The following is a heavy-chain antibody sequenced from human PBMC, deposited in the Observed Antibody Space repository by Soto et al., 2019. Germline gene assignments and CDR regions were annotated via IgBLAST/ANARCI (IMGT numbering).Heavy chain of an antibody. D-gene: IGHD6-19*01. V-gene: IGHV3-23*01. CDR2: ITGCGNNT. J-gene: IGHJ5*02. CDR1: GFTFSSYA. Sequence: EVKLLESGGGLVQPGGSLRLSCAASGFTFSSYAMSWVRQAPGKGLEWVSSITGCGNNTYYADSVKGRFTISRDNSKNTLSLQMDSLRVEDTAVYHCANGRLAVAAPYNWFDPWGQGTLVTVSS. CDR3: ANGRLAVAAPYNWFDP.